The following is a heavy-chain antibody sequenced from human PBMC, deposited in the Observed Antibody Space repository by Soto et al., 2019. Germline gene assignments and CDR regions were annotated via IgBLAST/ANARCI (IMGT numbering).Heavy chain of an antibody. CDR2: IYYSGST. Sequence: PSETLSLTCTVSGGSISSSSYYWGWIRQPPGKGLEWIGSIYYSGSTYYNPSLKSRVTISVDTSKNQFSLKLSSVTAADTAVYYCARYYYDRSGYLYYFDSWGQGSLVTVSS. CDR1: GGSISSSSYY. CDR3: ARYYYDRSGYLYYFDS. D-gene: IGHD3-22*01. V-gene: IGHV4-39*01. J-gene: IGHJ4*02.